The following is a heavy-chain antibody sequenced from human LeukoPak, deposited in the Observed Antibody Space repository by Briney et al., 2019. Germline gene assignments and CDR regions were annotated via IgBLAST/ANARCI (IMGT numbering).Heavy chain of an antibody. J-gene: IGHJ3*02. CDR3: ARVSRSITIFGVATDAFDI. V-gene: IGHV4-59*01. D-gene: IGHD3-3*01. CDR1: GGSISSYY. Sequence: SETLSPTCTVSGGSISSYYWSWIRQPPGKGLEWIGYIYYSGSTNYNPSLKSRVTISVDTSKNQFSLKLSSVTAADTAVYYCARVSRSITIFGVATDAFDIWGQGTMVTVSS. CDR2: IYYSGST.